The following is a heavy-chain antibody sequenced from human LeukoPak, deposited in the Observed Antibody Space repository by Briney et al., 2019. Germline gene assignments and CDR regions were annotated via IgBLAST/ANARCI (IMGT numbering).Heavy chain of an antibody. Sequence: PSETLSLTCAVSGGSICSGGYSWGWIRQPPGKGVEWIGYIYHSGSTYYNPSLKSRVTISVDSSKNQFSLKLSSVTAADTAVYYCARGLGDYWGQGTLVTVSS. CDR3: ARGLGDY. J-gene: IGHJ4*02. D-gene: IGHD3-9*01. V-gene: IGHV4-30-2*01. CDR1: GGSICSGGYS. CDR2: IYHSGST.